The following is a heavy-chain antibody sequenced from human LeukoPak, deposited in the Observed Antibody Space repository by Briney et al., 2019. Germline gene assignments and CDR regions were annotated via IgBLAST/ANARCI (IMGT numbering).Heavy chain of an antibody. CDR3: AREVTTGGSYTFDV. D-gene: IGHD4-17*01. Sequence: GASVKISCKASGYTCTDFHMHWVRQAPGQGLEWMAWITPSSGGTNYAREFLGRVTLTRDTYISTAYMELSSLRSDDTAVYYCAREVTTGGSYTFDVWGQGTMVTVSS. V-gene: IGHV1-2*02. CDR1: GYTCTDFH. CDR2: ITPSSGGT. J-gene: IGHJ3*01.